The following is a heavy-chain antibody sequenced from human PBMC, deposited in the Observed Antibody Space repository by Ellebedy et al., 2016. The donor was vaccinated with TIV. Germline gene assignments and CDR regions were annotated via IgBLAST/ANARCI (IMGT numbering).Heavy chain of an antibody. CDR3: ARDLRGTMVRGIINL. CDR2: ISSSSSFI. CDR1: GFTFSSYS. Sequence: GESLKISCAASGFTFSSYSMSWVRQAPGKGLEWVSSISSSSSFIYYADSVRGRFTISRDNAKNSLYLQMSSLRAEDTVVFYCARDLRGTMVRGIINLWGQGTLVTVSS. D-gene: IGHD3-10*01. V-gene: IGHV3-21*01. J-gene: IGHJ4*02.